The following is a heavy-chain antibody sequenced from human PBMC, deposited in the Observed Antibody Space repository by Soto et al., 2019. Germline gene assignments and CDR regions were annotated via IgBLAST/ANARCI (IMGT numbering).Heavy chain of an antibody. D-gene: IGHD5-18*01. V-gene: IGHV4-39*01. CDR1: SGSISSSNYY. Sequence: SETLSLTCTVSSGSISSSNYYWGWNRQPPGKGLEWIGSIFYSGSTFYNPSLKSRVTISVDTSKNQFSLTLTSVTAADTAVYYCARHEDVDTAFDYWGLGTLVTVSS. CDR3: ARHEDVDTAFDY. CDR2: IFYSGST. J-gene: IGHJ4*02.